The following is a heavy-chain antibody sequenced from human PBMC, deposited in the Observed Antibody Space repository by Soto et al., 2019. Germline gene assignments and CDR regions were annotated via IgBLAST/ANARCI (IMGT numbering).Heavy chain of an antibody. D-gene: IGHD6-19*01. Sequence: TLSLTCTVSGGSISSYYWSWIRQPPGKGLEWIGYIYYSGSTNYNPSLKSRVTISVDTSKNQFSLKLSSVTAADTAVYYCARLVSSGWYESWFDPWGQGALVTVSS. CDR3: ARLVSSGWYESWFDP. CDR1: GGSISSYY. J-gene: IGHJ5*02. V-gene: IGHV4-59*01. CDR2: IYYSGST.